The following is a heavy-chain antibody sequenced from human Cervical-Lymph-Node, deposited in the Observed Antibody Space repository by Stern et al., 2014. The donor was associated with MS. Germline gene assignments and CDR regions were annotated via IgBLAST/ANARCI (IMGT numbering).Heavy chain of an antibody. CDR3: AKGGGLDQWGYYGMDV. CDR1: AFTLSSYG. D-gene: IGHD2-15*01. CDR2: ISYDGRNK. Sequence: VQLVESGGGVVQPGKSLRLSCAASAFTLSSYGMHWVRQAPGKGLEWVAGISYDGRNKNYADYVKGRVTLSSDNSKNTLDRQMNILRAEDTSVYYCAKGGGLDQWGYYGMDVWGQGTTFTVSS. J-gene: IGHJ6*02. V-gene: IGHV3-30*18.